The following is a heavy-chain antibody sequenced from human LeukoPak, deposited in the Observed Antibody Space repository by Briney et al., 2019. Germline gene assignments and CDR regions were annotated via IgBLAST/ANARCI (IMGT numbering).Heavy chain of an antibody. CDR1: GGSISSYY. J-gene: IGHJ4*02. D-gene: IGHD2-15*01. CDR3: ASTRQYCSGGNCYSGDFDY. V-gene: IGHV4-59*01. CDR2: IYYSGST. Sequence: SETLSLTCTVSGGSISSYYWSWIRQPPGKGLEWIGYIYYSGSTNYNPSLKSRVTISVDTSKNQFSLKLSSVTAADTAVYYCASTRQYCSGGNCYSGDFDYWGQGTLVTVSS.